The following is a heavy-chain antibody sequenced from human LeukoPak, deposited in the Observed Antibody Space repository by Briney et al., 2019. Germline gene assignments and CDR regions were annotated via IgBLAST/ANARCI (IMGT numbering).Heavy chain of an antibody. CDR1: GGSFSGYY. V-gene: IGHV4-34*01. J-gene: IGHJ4*02. Sequence: PSETLSLTCAVYGGSFSGYYWSWIRQPPGKGLEWIGEINHSGSTNYNPSLKSRVTISVDRSKNQFSLKLTSVTAADTALYYCARSGRLPLDYWGQGTLVTVSS. D-gene: IGHD5-18*01. CDR3: ARSGRLPLDY. CDR2: INHSGST.